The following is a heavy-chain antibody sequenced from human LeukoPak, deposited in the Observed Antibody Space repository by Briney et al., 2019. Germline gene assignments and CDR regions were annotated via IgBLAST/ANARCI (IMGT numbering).Heavy chain of an antibody. V-gene: IGHV3-11*01. Sequence: GGSLRLSCTASGFTFSDYYMTWIRQAPGKGLECVSDISGSAGSTYYADSVKGRFTISRDNAKNSLYLQVNSLRAEDTAVYYCARGVRGVNPYYYYYMDVWGKGTTVTVSS. J-gene: IGHJ6*03. CDR3: ARGVRGVNPYYYYYMDV. CDR1: GFTFSDYY. D-gene: IGHD3-10*01. CDR2: ISGSAGST.